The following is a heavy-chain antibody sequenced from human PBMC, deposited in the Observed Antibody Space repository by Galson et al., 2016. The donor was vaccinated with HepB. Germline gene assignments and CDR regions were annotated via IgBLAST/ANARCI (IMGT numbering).Heavy chain of an antibody. Sequence: SVKVSCKASGGTFITYAISWVRQAPGQGLEWMGGILPISGTTNYAQKFQGRVTITADKSTGTTYMELSSLRSEDTAMYFCAREIVRGTLLWFGELLDLWGQGTLVSVSS. CDR1: GGTFITYA. D-gene: IGHD3-10*01. CDR3: AREIVRGTLLWFGELLDL. V-gene: IGHV1-69*06. CDR2: ILPISGTT. J-gene: IGHJ5*02.